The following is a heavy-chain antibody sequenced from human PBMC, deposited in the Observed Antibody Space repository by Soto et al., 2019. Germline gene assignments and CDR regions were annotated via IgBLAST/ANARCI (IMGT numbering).Heavy chain of an antibody. CDR3: GTRDCTNNVFHLQ. J-gene: IGHJ4*02. D-gene: IGHD2-8*01. CDR1: GGSISTIDW. CDR2: IHHTGST. V-gene: IGHV4-4*01. Sequence: SGTLSLTCSVSGGSISTIDWWTWVRQPPGKGLEWIGDIHHTGSTTYYSPSLQSRVTVSIDKSENQFSLRLTSVTAADTAVYCWGTRDCTNNVFHLQRGKGTRVT.